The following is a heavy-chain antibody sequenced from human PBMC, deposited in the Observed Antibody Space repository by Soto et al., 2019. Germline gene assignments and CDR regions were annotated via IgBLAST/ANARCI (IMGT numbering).Heavy chain of an antibody. J-gene: IGHJ4*02. CDR1: GYTFTSYG. CDR2: ISAHNGDT. CDR3: ARDWSRYYDSSGLMWFY. V-gene: IGHV1-18*01. Sequence: QIPLAQSGAEMKKTGASVKVSCKTSGYTFTSYGISWVRQAPGQGLEWVGWISAHNGDTKYAQNLQGRVTMTTDTSTSTAYMELRSLTSDDTAVYYCARDWSRYYDSSGLMWFYWGQGTLVTVSS. D-gene: IGHD3-22*01.